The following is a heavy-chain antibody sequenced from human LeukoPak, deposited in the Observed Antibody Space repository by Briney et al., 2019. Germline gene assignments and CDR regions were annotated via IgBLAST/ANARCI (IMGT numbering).Heavy chain of an antibody. CDR1: GDSISSSSNW. D-gene: IGHD3-3*02. CDR3: ARHDRIFGVFCWFDP. V-gene: IGHV4-39*01. J-gene: IGHJ5*02. Sequence: SETLSLTCTVSGDSISSSSNWWGWIRQPPGKGLEWIGHIKSSGRPNYNPPLKSRVTISVDTSKNQFSLKVSSVTAADTAVYYCARHDRIFGVFCWFDPWGQGTLVTVSS. CDR2: IKSSGRP.